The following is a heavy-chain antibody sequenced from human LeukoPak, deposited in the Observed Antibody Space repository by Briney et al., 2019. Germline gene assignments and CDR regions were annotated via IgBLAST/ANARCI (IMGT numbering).Heavy chain of an antibody. Sequence: GGSLRLSCSASVFTFSSYAMNWVRQAPGKGLEYVSAISSNGGSTYYADSVKGRFTISRDDAKNSLYLQMNSLTDEDTAVYYCARRFDSWGQGTLVIVSS. CDR1: VFTFSSYA. CDR2: ISSNGGST. J-gene: IGHJ4*02. V-gene: IGHV3-64*04. CDR3: ARRFDS.